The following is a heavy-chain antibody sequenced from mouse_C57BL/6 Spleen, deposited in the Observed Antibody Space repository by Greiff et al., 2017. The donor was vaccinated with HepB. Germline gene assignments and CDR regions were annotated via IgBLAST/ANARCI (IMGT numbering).Heavy chain of an antibody. CDR1: GYTFTNYW. CDR2: IYPGGGYT. V-gene: IGHV1-63*01. CDR3: ASTAQGYYFDY. J-gene: IGHJ2*01. Sequence: QVQLKESGAELVRPGTSVKMSCKASGYTFTNYWIGWAKQRPGHGLEWIGDIYPGGGYTNYNEKFKGKATLTADKSSSTAYMQFSSLTSEDSAIYYCASTAQGYYFDYWGQGTTLTVSS. D-gene: IGHD3-2*02.